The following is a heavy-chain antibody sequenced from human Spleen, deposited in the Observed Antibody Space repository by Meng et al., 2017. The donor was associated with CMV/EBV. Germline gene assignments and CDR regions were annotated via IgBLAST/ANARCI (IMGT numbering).Heavy chain of an antibody. D-gene: IGHD1-26*01. CDR1: GFTFDDYG. CDR3: ARDHPAGGGMDV. Sequence: GGSLRLSCAASGFTFDDYGMSWVRQAPGKGLEWVSGINWNGGSTGYVDSVKGRFTISRDNAKNSLYLQMNSLRAEDTAVYYCARDHPAGGGMDVWGQGTTVTVSS. J-gene: IGHJ6*02. V-gene: IGHV3-20*04. CDR2: INWNGGST.